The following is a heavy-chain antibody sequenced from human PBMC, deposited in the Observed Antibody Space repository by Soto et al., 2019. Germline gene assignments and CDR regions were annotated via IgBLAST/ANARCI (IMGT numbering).Heavy chain of an antibody. J-gene: IGHJ4*02. CDR1: GGSISSYY. CDR2: IYYSGST. CDR3: ARASVTGHYYFDY. Sequence: SETLSLTCTVSGGSISSYYWSWIRQPPGKGLEWIGYIYYSGSTNYNPSLKSRVTISVDTSKNQFSLKLSSVTAADTAVYYCARASVTGHYYFDYWGQGTLVTVSS. V-gene: IGHV4-59*01. D-gene: IGHD3-9*01.